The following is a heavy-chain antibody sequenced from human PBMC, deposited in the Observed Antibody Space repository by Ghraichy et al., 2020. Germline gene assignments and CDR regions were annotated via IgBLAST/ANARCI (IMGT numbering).Heavy chain of an antibody. D-gene: IGHD2-8*01. Sequence: LRLSCTVSGGSISSGGYYWSWIRQHPGKGLEWIGYIYYSGSTYYNPSLKSRVTISVDTSKNQFSLKLSSVTAADTAVYYCARGVSVLRYFDLWGRGTLVTVSS. CDR3: ARGVSVLRYFDL. CDR2: IYYSGST. J-gene: IGHJ2*01. V-gene: IGHV4-31*03. CDR1: GGSISSGGYY.